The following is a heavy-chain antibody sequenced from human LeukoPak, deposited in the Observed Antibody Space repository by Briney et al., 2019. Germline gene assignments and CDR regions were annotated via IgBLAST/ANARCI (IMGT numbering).Heavy chain of an antibody. CDR1: GFTFSSYS. CDR2: ISSSSSYI. CDR3: ARDHCSSTNFCLGYAFDI. Sequence: GGSLRLSCAASGFTFSSYSMNWVRQAPGKGLEWVSSISSSSSYIYYADSVKGRFTISRDNAKNSLYLQMNSLRAEDTAVYYCARDHCSSTNFCLGYAFDIWGQGTMVTVSS. J-gene: IGHJ3*02. D-gene: IGHD2-2*01. V-gene: IGHV3-21*01.